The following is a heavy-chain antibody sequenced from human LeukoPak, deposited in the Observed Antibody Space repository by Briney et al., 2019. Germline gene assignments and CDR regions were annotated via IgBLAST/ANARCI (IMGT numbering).Heavy chain of an antibody. CDR1: GFTFDDYA. CDR3: ARGRPHGNDY. V-gene: IGHV3-9*01. Sequence: GGSLRLSCAASGFTFDDYAMHWVRQAPGKGLEWVSGISWNSGSIGYADSVKGRFTISRDNAKNSLYLQMNSLRVEDTAVYYCARGRPHGNDYWGQGTLVTVSP. J-gene: IGHJ4*02. CDR2: ISWNSGSI. D-gene: IGHD4-23*01.